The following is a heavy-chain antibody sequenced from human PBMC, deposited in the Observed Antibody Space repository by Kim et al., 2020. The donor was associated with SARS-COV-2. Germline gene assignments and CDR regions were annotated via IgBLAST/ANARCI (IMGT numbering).Heavy chain of an antibody. V-gene: IGHV4-59*08. CDR3: ARQAYGWGSYWFDP. Sequence: SETLSLTCTVSGGSISSYYWSWIRQPPGKGLEWIGYIYYSGSTNYNPSLKSRVTISVDTSRNQFSLKLTSVTAADAAVYYCARQAYGWGSYWFDPWGKG. CDR1: GGSISSYY. CDR2: IYYSGST. J-gene: IGHJ5*02. D-gene: IGHD3-10*01.